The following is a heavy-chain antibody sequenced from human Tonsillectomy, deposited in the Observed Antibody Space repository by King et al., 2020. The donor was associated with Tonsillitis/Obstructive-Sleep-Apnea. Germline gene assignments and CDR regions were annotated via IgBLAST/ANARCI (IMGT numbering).Heavy chain of an antibody. D-gene: IGHD4-17*01. V-gene: IGHV1-2*02. Sequence: QLVQSGAEVKKPGASVEVSCKASGYTFTGYYLHWVRQAPGQGLEWMGWINPESGGTNYAQKFQGRLTMTRDTSISTAYMELSRLRPDYTAVYYCARDPPTTLTTGDYWGQGTLVTVSS. CDR1: GYTFTGYY. J-gene: IGHJ4*02. CDR3: ARDPPTTLTTGDY. CDR2: INPESGGT.